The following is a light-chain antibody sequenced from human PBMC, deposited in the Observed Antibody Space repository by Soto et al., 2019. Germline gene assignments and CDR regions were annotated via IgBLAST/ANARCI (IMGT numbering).Light chain of an antibody. CDR2: AAS. Sequence: DIKMTQSPSTLSASVVDRVTITCRASQSISNWLAWYQQKQGKAPKLLIYAASILQSGVPSRLSGSGSGTDFTLTISSLQPEDFATYYCLLDFRYFWAFGQGTKVDI. CDR1: QSISNW. J-gene: IGKJ1*01. V-gene: IGKV1-5*01. CDR3: LLDFRYFWA.